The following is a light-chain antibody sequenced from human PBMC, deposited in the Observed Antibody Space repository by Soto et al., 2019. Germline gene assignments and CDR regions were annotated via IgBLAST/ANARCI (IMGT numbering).Light chain of an antibody. CDR3: SSSAGSSNV. CDR1: SSDVGGYNY. J-gene: IGLJ1*01. CDR2: EVN. V-gene: IGLV2-8*01. Sequence: QSALTQPPSASGSPGQSVAISCTGTSSDVGGYNYVSWYQQHPGKAPKLMIYEVNKRPSGVPDRFSGSKSGNTASLTVSGLQDEDDADYYCSSSAGSSNVFGTGPKVTVL.